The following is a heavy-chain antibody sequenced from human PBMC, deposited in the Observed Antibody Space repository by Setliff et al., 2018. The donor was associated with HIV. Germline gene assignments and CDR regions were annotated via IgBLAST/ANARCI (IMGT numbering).Heavy chain of an antibody. CDR2: IYTSGSI. CDR3: ARHEEYSSSAFDY. CDR1: GGSISSYY. J-gene: IGHJ4*02. V-gene: IGHV4-59*08. Sequence: PSETLSLTCTVSGGSISSYYWSWIRQPPGKGLEWIGYIYTSGSINYNPSLKSRVTISVDTSKNQFSLKLSSVTAADTAVYYCARHEEYSSSAFDYWGQGTLVTAPQ. D-gene: IGHD6-6*01.